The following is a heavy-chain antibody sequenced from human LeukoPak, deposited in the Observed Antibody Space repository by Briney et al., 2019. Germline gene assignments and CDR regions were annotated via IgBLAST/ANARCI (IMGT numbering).Heavy chain of an antibody. Sequence: TGGSLRLSCAASGFTVSSNYMSWVRQAPGKGLEWVSVIYSGGSTYYADSVKGRFTISRDNSKNTLYLQMNSLRAEDTAVCYCARGISGYYYGTDYWGQGTLVTVSS. J-gene: IGHJ4*02. CDR3: ARGISGYYYGTDY. CDR2: IYSGGST. D-gene: IGHD3-22*01. CDR1: GFTVSSNY. V-gene: IGHV3-66*02.